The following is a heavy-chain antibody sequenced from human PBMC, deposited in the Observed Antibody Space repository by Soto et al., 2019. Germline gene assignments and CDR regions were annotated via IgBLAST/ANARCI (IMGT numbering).Heavy chain of an antibody. J-gene: IGHJ4*02. V-gene: IGHV1-18*01. CDR1: GYTFTIYS. CDR3: ARRYGDASSAAGFDS. D-gene: IGHD2-21*02. CDR2: INPYNGKT. Sequence: QVQLVQSGAEVKEPGASVKVCCKASGYTFTIYSISWVRQAPGHGLEWVGWINPYNGKTNEAEKVQGRVTTITDPSTSTADMEVRSLRSADTAVYYCARRYGDASSAAGFDSWGQGTLVTVSS.